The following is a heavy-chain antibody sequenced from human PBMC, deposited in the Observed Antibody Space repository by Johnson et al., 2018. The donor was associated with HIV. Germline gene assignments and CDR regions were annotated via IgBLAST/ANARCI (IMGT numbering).Heavy chain of an antibody. CDR1: GFTFSSYA. D-gene: IGHD2-2*01. Sequence: QVQLVESGGGVVQPGRSLRLSCAASGFTFSSYAIHWVRQAPGKGLEWVAVISYDGGNKYYADSVKGRFTISRDNSKNTLYLQMNSLRAEDTAVYYCARAPLGDCSSSTCITGAFDVWGQGTMVTVSS. CDR2: ISYDGGNK. CDR3: ARAPLGDCSSSTCITGAFDV. J-gene: IGHJ3*01. V-gene: IGHV3-30*14.